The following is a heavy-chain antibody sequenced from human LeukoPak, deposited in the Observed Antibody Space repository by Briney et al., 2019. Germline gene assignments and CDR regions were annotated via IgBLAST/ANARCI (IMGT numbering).Heavy chain of an antibody. V-gene: IGHV3-21*01. Sequence: GGSLRLSCAASGFTFSSYSMNRDRQAPGKGLEWVSSISSSSSYIYYADSVKGRFTISRDNAKNSLYLQMNSLRAEDTAVYYCASDRSSSFDYWGQGTLVTVSS. CDR2: ISSSSSYI. J-gene: IGHJ4*02. CDR1: GFTFSSYS. CDR3: ASDRSSSFDY. D-gene: IGHD2-15*01.